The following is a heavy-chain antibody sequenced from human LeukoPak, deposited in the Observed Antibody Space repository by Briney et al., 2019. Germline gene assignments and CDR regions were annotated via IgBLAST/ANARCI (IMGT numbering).Heavy chain of an antibody. CDR1: GYSFTNYW. D-gene: IGHD3-3*01. Sequence: GESLKISCKGSGYSFTNYWIGWVRQMPGKGLEWMGNMYPDDSDTRYSPSFQGQVTISADTSISTAYLQWSSLKASDTAMYYCARPSTFGGRDGLYHFDYWGQGTLVTVSS. V-gene: IGHV5-51*01. J-gene: IGHJ4*02. CDR3: ARPSTFGGRDGLYHFDY. CDR2: MYPDDSDT.